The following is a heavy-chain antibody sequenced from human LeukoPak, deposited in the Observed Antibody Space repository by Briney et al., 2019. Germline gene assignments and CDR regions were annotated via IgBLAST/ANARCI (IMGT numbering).Heavy chain of an antibody. V-gene: IGHV1-2*02. CDR3: ARINTVFGVINNDY. CDR1: GSTFTGYN. CDR2: INPNSGGT. D-gene: IGHD3-3*01. Sequence: ASVKVSCRASGSTFTGYNIHWVRQAPGQGLEWMGWINPNSGGTNYAQKFQGRVTMTRDTSISTAYMELSTLRSDDTAVYYCARINTVFGVINNDYWGQGTLVTVSS. J-gene: IGHJ4*02.